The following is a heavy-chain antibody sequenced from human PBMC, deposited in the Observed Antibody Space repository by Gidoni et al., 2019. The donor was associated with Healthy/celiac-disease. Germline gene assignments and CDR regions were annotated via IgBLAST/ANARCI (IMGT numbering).Heavy chain of an antibody. J-gene: IGHJ4*02. CDR1: GYTFTGYY. Sequence: QVQLVQSGAEVKKPGASVTVSCKASGYTFTGYYMHWVRQAPGQGLEWMGWINPNSGGTNYAQKFQGRVTMTRDTSISTAYMELSRLRSDDTAVYYCARVHYDYVWGSYLGLDYWGQGTLVTVSS. CDR2: INPNSGGT. D-gene: IGHD3-16*02. CDR3: ARVHYDYVWGSYLGLDY. V-gene: IGHV1-2*02.